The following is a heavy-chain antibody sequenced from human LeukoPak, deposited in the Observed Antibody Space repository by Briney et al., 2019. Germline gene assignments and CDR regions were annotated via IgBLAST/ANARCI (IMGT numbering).Heavy chain of an antibody. D-gene: IGHD6-19*01. CDR1: GLTFSTYS. V-gene: IGHV3-23*01. CDR2: IYNSGAKI. Sequence: GGSLRLSCAVSGLTFSTYSMTWVRQGPGKGLEWVSSIYNSGAKIFYADSVKGRFTISRDNSKNMLYLQMNSLRVEDTAVYYCAKDVAPDSGWDLDYWGQGTLVTVSS. J-gene: IGHJ4*02. CDR3: AKDVAPDSGWDLDY.